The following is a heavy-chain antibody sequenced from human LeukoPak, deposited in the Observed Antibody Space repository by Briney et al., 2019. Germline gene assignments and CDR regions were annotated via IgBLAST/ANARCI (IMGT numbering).Heavy chain of an antibody. Sequence: PGGSLRLSCAASGFTFSSYAMSWVRQAPGKGLEWVSGISGSGGSTYYADSVKGRLAISRDNSKNTLYLQMNSLRAEDTAVYYCAKGSSSWGLFEYWGQGTLVTVSS. CDR1: GFTFSSYA. CDR3: AKGSSSWGLFEY. D-gene: IGHD6-13*01. J-gene: IGHJ4*02. CDR2: ISGSGGST. V-gene: IGHV3-23*01.